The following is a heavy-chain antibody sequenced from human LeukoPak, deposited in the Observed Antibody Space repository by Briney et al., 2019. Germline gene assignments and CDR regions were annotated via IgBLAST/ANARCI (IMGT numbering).Heavy chain of an antibody. V-gene: IGHV3-73*01. CDR2: IRSKANSYAT. D-gene: IGHD1-26*01. CDR3: TRLIVGANDAFDI. J-gene: IGHJ3*02. Sequence: GGSLRLSCAASGFTFSGSAMHWVRQASGKGLEWVGRIRSKANSYATAYAASVKGRFTISRDDSKNTAYLQMNSLKTEDTAVYYCTRLIVGANDAFDIWGQGTMVTVSS. CDR1: GFTFSGSA.